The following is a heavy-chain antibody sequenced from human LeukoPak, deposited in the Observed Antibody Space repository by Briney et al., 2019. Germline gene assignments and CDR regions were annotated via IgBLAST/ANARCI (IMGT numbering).Heavy chain of an antibody. CDR2: INPSGGST. CDR3: ATLGYCSSTSCYAGDY. V-gene: IGHV1-46*01. J-gene: IGHJ4*02. D-gene: IGHD2-2*01. Sequence: ASVKVSCKASGYTFTSYYMHWLGQAPGQGREWMGIINPSGGSTSYAQKFQGRVTMTRDTSTSTVYMELSSLRSEDTAVYYCATLGYCSSTSCYAGDYWGQGTLVTVSS. CDR1: GYTFTSYY.